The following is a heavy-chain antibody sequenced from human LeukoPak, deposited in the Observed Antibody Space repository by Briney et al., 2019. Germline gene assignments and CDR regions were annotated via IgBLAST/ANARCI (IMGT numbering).Heavy chain of an antibody. J-gene: IGHJ4*02. CDR1: GFTFSSYA. D-gene: IGHD1-26*01. V-gene: IGHV3-48*03. CDR2: ISSSGSTI. Sequence: GGSLRLSCAASGFTFSSYAMHWVRQAPGKGLEWVSYISSSGSTIYYADSVKGRFTISRDNAKNSLYLQMNSLRAEDTAVYYCARGSELLTTLFDYWGQGTLVTVSS. CDR3: ARGSELLTTLFDY.